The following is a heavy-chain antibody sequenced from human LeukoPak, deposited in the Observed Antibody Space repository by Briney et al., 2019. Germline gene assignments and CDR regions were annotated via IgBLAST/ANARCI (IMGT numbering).Heavy chain of an antibody. Sequence: PSETLSLTCTVSGGSISSGSYYWSWIRQPAGKGLEWIGRIYTSGSTNYNPSLKSRVTISVDTSKNQFSLKLSSVTAADTAVYYCARETYYYGSGSYLPYYYMDVWGKGTTVTISS. CDR3: ARETYYYGSGSYLPYYYMDV. CDR2: IYTSGST. CDR1: GGSISSGSYY. D-gene: IGHD3-10*01. V-gene: IGHV4-61*02. J-gene: IGHJ6*03.